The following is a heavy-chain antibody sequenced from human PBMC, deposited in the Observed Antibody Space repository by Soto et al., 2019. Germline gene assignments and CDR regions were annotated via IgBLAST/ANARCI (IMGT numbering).Heavy chain of an antibody. V-gene: IGHV4-59*01. D-gene: IGHD6-13*01. CDR1: GVSISPYY. Sequence: SETLSLTCTVSGVSISPYYCSWIRQPPGKGLEWIGYVYYSGNTNYNPSLESRVTISVDTSRNRFSLNLTSATAADTAVYYCARKGAAASYAHYYMDVWGRGTAVTVSS. CDR3: ARKGAAASYAHYYMDV. J-gene: IGHJ6*03. CDR2: VYYSGNT.